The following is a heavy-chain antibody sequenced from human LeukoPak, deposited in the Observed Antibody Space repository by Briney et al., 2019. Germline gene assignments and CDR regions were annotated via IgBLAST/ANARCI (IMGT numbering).Heavy chain of an antibody. CDR1: GGSISNYY. CDR3: ARDRRYLSF. Sequence: SETLSLTCTVSGGSISNYYWNWIRQPPGKGLEWIGYIYYSGSTNYNPSLKSRVTISVDTSKNQFSLKLSSVTAADTAVYYCARDRRYLSFWGQGTLVTVSS. D-gene: IGHD2/OR15-2a*01. V-gene: IGHV4-59*01. CDR2: IYYSGST. J-gene: IGHJ4*02.